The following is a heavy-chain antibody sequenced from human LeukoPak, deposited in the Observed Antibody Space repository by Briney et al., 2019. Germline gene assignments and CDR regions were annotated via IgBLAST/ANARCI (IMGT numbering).Heavy chain of an antibody. V-gene: IGHV4-31*03. CDR2: IYYSGST. CDR3: ARVGVSSGYYSEPFDY. J-gene: IGHJ4*02. D-gene: IGHD3-22*01. CDR1: GGSISSGGYY. Sequence: SETLSLTCTVSGGSISSGGYYWSWIRQHPGKGLEWIGYIYYSGSTYYNPSLKSRVTISVDTSKNQFSLKLSSVTAADTAVYYCARVGVSSGYYSEPFDYWGQGTLVTVSS.